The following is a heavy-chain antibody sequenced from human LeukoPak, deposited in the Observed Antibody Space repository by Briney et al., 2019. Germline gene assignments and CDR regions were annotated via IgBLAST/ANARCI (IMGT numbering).Heavy chain of an antibody. Sequence: SETLSLTCAVYGGSFSGYYWSWIRQPPGKGLEWIGEINHSGSTNYNPSLKSRVTISVDTSKNQFSLKLSSVTAADTAVYYCARDDGRPWGQGTLVAVSS. V-gene: IGHV4-34*01. J-gene: IGHJ5*02. D-gene: IGHD1-26*01. CDR1: GGSFSGYY. CDR3: ARDDGRP. CDR2: INHSGST.